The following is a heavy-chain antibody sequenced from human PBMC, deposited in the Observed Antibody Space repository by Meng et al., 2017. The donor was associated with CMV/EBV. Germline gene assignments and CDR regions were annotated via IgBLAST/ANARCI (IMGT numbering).Heavy chain of an antibody. CDR2: IGTAGDT. D-gene: IGHD3-22*01. CDR3: ARVSQLPPPEYYYDSSGYYLDYYYYGMDV. CDR1: GFTFSSYD. V-gene: IGHV3-13*03. Sequence: GESLKISCAACGFTFSSYDMRWVRQATGKGLEWVSAIGTAGDTYYPGSVKGQFTISRENAKNSLYLQMNSLRAGDTAVYYCARVSQLPPPEYYYDSSGYYLDYYYYGMDVWGQGTTVTVSS. J-gene: IGHJ6*02.